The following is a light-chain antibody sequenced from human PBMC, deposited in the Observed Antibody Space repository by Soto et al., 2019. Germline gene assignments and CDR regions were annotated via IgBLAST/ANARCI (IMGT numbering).Light chain of an antibody. CDR3: QQYGSSPPRT. CDR1: QTVSSNY. J-gene: IGKJ1*01. V-gene: IGKV3-20*01. CDR2: GAS. Sequence: EIVLTQSPDTLSLSPGETATLSCRASQTVSSNYLAWFQQKPGQAPRLLIYGASTRATDVPDRFSGSGSGADFTLTISRLEPEDFAVYYCQQYGSSPPRTFGQGTKVDIK.